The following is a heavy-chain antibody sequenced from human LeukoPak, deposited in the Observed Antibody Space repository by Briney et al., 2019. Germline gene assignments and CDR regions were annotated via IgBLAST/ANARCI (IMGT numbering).Heavy chain of an antibody. D-gene: IGHD1-1*01. V-gene: IGHV3-48*01. CDR3: ARDHNYAFDN. J-gene: IGHJ4*02. CDR1: GFTFSSYS. CDR2: IGIDSGNT. Sequence: GGSLRLSCAASGFTFSSYSMNWVRQAPGKGLEWISYIGIDSGNTKYADSVRGRFTISADKAKNSLYLQMNSLRVEDTAVYYCARDHNYAFDNWGQGTLVSVAS.